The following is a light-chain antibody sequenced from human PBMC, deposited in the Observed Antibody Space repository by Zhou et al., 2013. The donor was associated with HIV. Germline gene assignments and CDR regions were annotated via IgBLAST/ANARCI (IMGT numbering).Light chain of an antibody. CDR1: SSDVGGYNY. CDR2: GVS. Sequence: QSALTQPASVSGSLGQSITISCTGTSSDVGGYNYVSWYQQQPGKAPKLMIYGVSERPSGVSYRFSGSKSGNTASLTISGLQAEDEADYYCCSYAGRSTYVLFGGGTKLTVL. J-gene: IGLJ2*01. CDR3: CSYAGRSTYVL. V-gene: IGLV2-23*02.